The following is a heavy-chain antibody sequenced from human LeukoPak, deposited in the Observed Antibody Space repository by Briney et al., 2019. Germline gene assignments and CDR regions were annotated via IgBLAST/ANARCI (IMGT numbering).Heavy chain of an antibody. J-gene: IGHJ6*03. V-gene: IGHV1-69*13. D-gene: IGHD2-21*02. Sequence: SVKVSCKASGGTFSSYAISWVRQAPGQGLEWMGGIIPIFGTANYAQKFQGRVTITADESTSTAYMELSSLRSEDTAVYYCARAAIEPTAYCGGDCYPGLYYYYYMDVWGKGTTVTISS. CDR2: IIPIFGTA. CDR3: ARAAIEPTAYCGGDCYPGLYYYYYMDV. CDR1: GGTFSSYA.